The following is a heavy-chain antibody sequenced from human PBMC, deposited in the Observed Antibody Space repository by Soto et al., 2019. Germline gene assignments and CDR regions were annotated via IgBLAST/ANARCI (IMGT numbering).Heavy chain of an antibody. CDR2: ISYDGVNK. D-gene: IGHD2-2*01. J-gene: IGHJ4*02. CDR3: AREHATYYFDN. Sequence: LRLSCAASGFTFSSYTIHWVRQAPGKGLEWVAAISYDGVNKYYADSVKGRFTISRDNSKNTLHLHMSSLGDEDTAVYYCAREHATYYFDNWGQGTLVTVSS. V-gene: IGHV3-30-3*01. CDR1: GFTFSSYT.